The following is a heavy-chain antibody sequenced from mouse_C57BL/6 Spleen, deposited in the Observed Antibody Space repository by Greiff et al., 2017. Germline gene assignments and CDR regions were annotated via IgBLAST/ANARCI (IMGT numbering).Heavy chain of an antibody. Sequence: VQLQQPGAELVKPGASVKLSCKASGYTFTSYWMPWVKQRPGQGLEWIGEIDPSDSYTNYNQKFKGKATLTVDTSSSTAYMQLSSLTSEDSAVYYCARYYSNYYAMDYWGQGTSVTVSS. CDR2: IDPSDSYT. CDR3: ARYYSNYYAMDY. D-gene: IGHD2-5*01. CDR1: GYTFTSYW. V-gene: IGHV1-50*01. J-gene: IGHJ4*01.